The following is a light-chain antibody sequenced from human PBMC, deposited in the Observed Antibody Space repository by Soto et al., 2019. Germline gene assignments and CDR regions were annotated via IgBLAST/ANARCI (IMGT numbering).Light chain of an antibody. CDR1: SSDVGGYNY. CDR3: SSYTSSFYV. CDR2: EVS. V-gene: IGLV2-14*01. Sequence: QSALTRPASVSGSAGQSITISCTGTSSDVGGYNYVSWYQQHPGKAPKLMIYEVSNRPSGVSNRFSGPKPGNTASLTISGLQAEDEADYYCSSYTSSFYVFGTGTKVTVL. J-gene: IGLJ1*01.